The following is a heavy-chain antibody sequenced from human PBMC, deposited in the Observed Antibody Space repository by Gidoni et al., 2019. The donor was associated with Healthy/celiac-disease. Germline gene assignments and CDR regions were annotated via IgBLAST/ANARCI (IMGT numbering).Heavy chain of an antibody. D-gene: IGHD2-15*01. CDR1: GVTFSSYS. Sequence: EVQMVESGGGWVQPGGSMRLSCAAAGVTFSSYSMNWVRQAPGKGLECVSYIISSSSTIYYADSVKCRFTISRDNAKNSLYLQMNSLRAEDTAVYYCARAGSPFDYWGQGTLVTVSS. CDR3: ARAGSPFDY. J-gene: IGHJ4*02. CDR2: IISSSSTI. V-gene: IGHV3-48*04.